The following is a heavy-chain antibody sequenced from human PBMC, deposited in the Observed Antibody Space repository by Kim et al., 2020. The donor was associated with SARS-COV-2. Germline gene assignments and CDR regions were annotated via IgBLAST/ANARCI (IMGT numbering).Heavy chain of an antibody. V-gene: IGHV1-69*13. CDR2: IIPIFGTA. Sequence: SVKVSCKASGGTFSSYAISWVRQAPGQGLEWMGGIIPIFGTANYAQKFQGRVTITADESTSTAYMELSSLRSEDTAVYYCASLTNSGWSRWFDPWGQGTLVTVSS. CDR1: GGTFSSYA. J-gene: IGHJ5*02. D-gene: IGHD6-19*01. CDR3: ASLTNSGWSRWFDP.